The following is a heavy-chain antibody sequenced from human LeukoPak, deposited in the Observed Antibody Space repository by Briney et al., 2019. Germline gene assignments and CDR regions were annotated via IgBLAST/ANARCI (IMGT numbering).Heavy chain of an antibody. J-gene: IGHJ5*02. V-gene: IGHV3-23*01. CDR1: RYTFTNFV. CDR2: ISGSGVTT. CDR3: ALSCFTTTGGGCSSEALNYFGP. Sequence: GGALRLSCAASRYTFTNFVMSWVRQAPGKGLEWVSSISGSGVTTFYADSVKGRFTISRDNSKNTLYLHMNGLRAEDAAMCYSALSCFTTTGGGCSSEALNYFGPWGQGTLVTVSS. D-gene: IGHD2-15*01.